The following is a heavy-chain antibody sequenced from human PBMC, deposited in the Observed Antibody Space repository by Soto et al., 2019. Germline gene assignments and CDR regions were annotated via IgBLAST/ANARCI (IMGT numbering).Heavy chain of an antibody. D-gene: IGHD3-10*01. CDR1: GDSVTSVSDY. Sequence: SEALSLTCTVSGDSVTSVSDYWSWIRQPPGKGLEWIGYIYYSGSADYNPSLGSRVTISIDTSKNQFSLKLTSVTAADTAVYYCARGVGFGYYYYHMDLWGQGTTVTVSS. CDR3: ARGVGFGYYYYHMDL. J-gene: IGHJ6*02. CDR2: IYYSGSA. V-gene: IGHV4-61*01.